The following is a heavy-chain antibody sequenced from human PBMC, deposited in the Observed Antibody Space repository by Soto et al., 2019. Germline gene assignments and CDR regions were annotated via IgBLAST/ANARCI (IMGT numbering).Heavy chain of an antibody. CDR3: VKESLATNNTLDP. Sequence: QVQLQESGPGLVKPSQTLSLTCTVSGGSISSGGYYWSWIRQHPGKGLEWIGYIFYSGSTYYNPSLKSRLTTSVDSSKLQFPLKVSSVTAADTARSYCVKESLATNNTLDPWGQGTLVIVSS. CDR2: IFYSGST. J-gene: IGHJ5*02. V-gene: IGHV4-31*03. CDR1: GGSISSGGYY.